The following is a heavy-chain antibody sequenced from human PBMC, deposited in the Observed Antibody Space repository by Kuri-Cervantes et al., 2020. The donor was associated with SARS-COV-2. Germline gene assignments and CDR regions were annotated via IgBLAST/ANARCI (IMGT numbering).Heavy chain of an antibody. Sequence: GGSLRLSCAASGFTFSSYWMSWVRQAPGKGLEWVANIKQDGSEKYYVDSVKGRFTISRDNAKNSLYLQMNSLRADDTAVYYCAKFPVLLVRSLSWYFDLWGRGTLVTVSS. J-gene: IGHJ2*01. CDR2: IKQDGSEK. V-gene: IGHV3-7*03. D-gene: IGHD3-10*01. CDR1: GFTFSSYW. CDR3: AKFPVLLVRSLSWYFDL.